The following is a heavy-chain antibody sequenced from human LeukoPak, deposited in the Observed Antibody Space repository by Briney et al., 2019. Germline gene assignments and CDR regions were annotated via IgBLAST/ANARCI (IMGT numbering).Heavy chain of an antibody. CDR2: IYHSGST. V-gene: IGHV4-38-2*01. CDR1: GSSISSGYY. D-gene: IGHD3-10*01. CDR3: ARVLLFGAYNFDY. Sequence: SETLSLTCAVSGSSISSGYYWGWIRQPPGKGLEWIGSIYHSGSTYYNPSLKSRVTISVDTSKNQFSLKLSSVTAADTAVYYCARVLLFGAYNFDYWGQGTLVTVSS. J-gene: IGHJ4*02.